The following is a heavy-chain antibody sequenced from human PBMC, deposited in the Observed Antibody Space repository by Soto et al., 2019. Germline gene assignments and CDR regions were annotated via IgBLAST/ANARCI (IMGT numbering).Heavy chain of an antibody. D-gene: IGHD2-15*01. J-gene: IGHJ6*02. CDR3: ATGVAAGVDV. CDR1: GYTFTTYD. CDR2: MSPNSGAT. V-gene: IGHV1-8*01. Sequence: ASVKVSCKASGYTFTTYDINWVRQATGQGLEWMGWMSPNSGATGYAQKFQGRVTMTRDTSISTAYMELSNLRSEDTAIYYFATGVAAGVDVCCQGTTRTVSS.